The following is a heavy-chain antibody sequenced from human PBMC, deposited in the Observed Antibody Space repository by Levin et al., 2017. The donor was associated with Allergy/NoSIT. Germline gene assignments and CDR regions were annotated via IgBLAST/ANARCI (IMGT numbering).Heavy chain of an antibody. J-gene: IGHJ4*02. D-gene: IGHD3-10*01. CDR2: IWFDGSKK. CDR1: GFSFSRFG. Sequence: SCAASGFSFSRFGMHWVRQAPGKGLEWVAVIWFDGSKKYYADSVKGRFTISRDNSNNTLYLQMNSLRAEDTAVYYCARGGENFFDYWGQGTLVTVSS. V-gene: IGHV3-33*01. CDR3: ARGGENFFDY.